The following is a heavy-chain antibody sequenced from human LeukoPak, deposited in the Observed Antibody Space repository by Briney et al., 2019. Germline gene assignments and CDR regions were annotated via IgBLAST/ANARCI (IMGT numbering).Heavy chain of an antibody. D-gene: IGHD5-18*01. CDR2: IKQGGSEK. V-gene: IGHV3-7*01. CDR3: ARFVDTEYFDY. CDR1: GFTFSSYW. J-gene: IGHJ4*02. Sequence: GGSLRLSCAASGFTFSSYWMSWVRQAPGKGLEWVANIKQGGSEKYYVDSVKGRFTISRDNAKNSLYLQMNSLRAEDTAVYYCARFVDTEYFDYWGQGTLVTVSS.